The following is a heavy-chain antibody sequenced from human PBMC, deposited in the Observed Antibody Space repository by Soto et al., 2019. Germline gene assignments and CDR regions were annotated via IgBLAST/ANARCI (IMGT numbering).Heavy chain of an antibody. J-gene: IGHJ4*02. V-gene: IGHV4-30-4*01. CDR1: GGSISSGDYY. CDR2: IYYSGNT. D-gene: IGHD6-13*01. Sequence: PSETLSLSCTVSGGSISSGDYYWSWIRQPPGKGLEWIGYIYYSGNTYYNPSLKSRVTISVDTSKNQFSLKLSSVTAADTAVYYCAREEQQKLDSWGQGTLVTVSS. CDR3: AREEQQKLDS.